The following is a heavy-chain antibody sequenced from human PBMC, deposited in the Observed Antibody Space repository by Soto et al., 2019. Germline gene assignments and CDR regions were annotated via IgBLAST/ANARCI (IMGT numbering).Heavy chain of an antibody. CDR3: ARERTYSGYDPFDD. J-gene: IGHJ4*02. CDR1: GFTFSSYA. D-gene: IGHD5-12*01. V-gene: IGHV3-30-3*01. Sequence: GGSLRLSCAASGFTFSSYAMHWVRQAPGKGLEWVAVISYDGSNKYYADSVKGRFTISRDNSKNTLYLQMNSLRAEDTAVYYCARERTYSGYDPFDDWGQGTLVTGSS. CDR2: ISYDGSNK.